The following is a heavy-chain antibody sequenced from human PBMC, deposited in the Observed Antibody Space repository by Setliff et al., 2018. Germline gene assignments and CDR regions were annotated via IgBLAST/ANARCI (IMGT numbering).Heavy chain of an antibody. CDR2: TIPIFGTT. Sequence: SVKVSCKASGSTFSSYGISWVRQAPGQGLEWMGGTIPIFGTTDYAQKFRGRVTIITDESTSTAFMQLSSLRSEDTAVYYCVREGVDSRSSTDYRYDIDVWGKGTTVTVSS. CDR1: GSTFSSYG. D-gene: IGHD3-22*01. V-gene: IGHV1-69*05. J-gene: IGHJ6*03. CDR3: VREGVDSRSSTDYRYDIDV.